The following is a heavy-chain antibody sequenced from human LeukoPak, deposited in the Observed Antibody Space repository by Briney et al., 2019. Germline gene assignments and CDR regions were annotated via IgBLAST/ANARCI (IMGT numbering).Heavy chain of an antibody. CDR3: AKAGRYYDSSGYQN. J-gene: IGHJ4*02. V-gene: IGHV3-7*03. D-gene: IGHD3-22*01. CDR1: GFTLSSYW. Sequence: GGSLRLSCAASGFTLSSYWMSWVRQAPGKGLEWVANINEDGSDKYYADSMKGRFTISRDNTKNSLYLQVNSLRAEDTALYYCAKAGRYYDSSGYQNWGQGTLVTVSS. CDR2: INEDGSDK.